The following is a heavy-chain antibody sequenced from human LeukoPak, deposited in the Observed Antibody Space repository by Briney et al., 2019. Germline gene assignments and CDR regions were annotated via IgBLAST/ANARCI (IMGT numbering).Heavy chain of an antibody. CDR3: AREGINVIDTNWFDP. CDR2: INPNSGAT. D-gene: IGHD6-13*01. Sequence: ASVKVSCTASGYTFTGYYVNWVRQAPGQGLEWMGWINPNSGATNYAQRFQGRVSLTKNTATTTVYMELTSLKSVYTAIYSCAREGINVIDTNWFDPWGQGTLVTVSS. J-gene: IGHJ5*02. V-gene: IGHV1-2*02. CDR1: GYTFTGYY.